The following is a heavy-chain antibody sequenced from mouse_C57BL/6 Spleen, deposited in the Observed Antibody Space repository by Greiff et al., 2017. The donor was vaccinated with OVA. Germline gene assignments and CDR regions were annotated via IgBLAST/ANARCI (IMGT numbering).Heavy chain of an antibody. CDR3: ARAPYYDYDEGYFDV. J-gene: IGHJ1*03. V-gene: IGHV5-17*01. D-gene: IGHD2-4*01. CDR1: GFTFSDYG. Sequence: EVKLVESGGGLVKPGESLKLSCAASGFTFSDYGMHWVRQAPEKGLEWVAYISSGSSTIYYADTVKGRFTISRDNAKNTLFLQMTSLRSEDTAMYYCARAPYYDYDEGYFDVWGTGTTVTVSS. CDR2: ISSGSSTI.